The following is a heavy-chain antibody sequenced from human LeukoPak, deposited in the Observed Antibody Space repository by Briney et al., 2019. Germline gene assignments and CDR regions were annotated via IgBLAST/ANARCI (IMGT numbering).Heavy chain of an antibody. V-gene: IGHV3-23*01. CDR3: AKDHGGRYSLRYFDY. CDR1: GFTFSSYD. D-gene: IGHD1-26*01. CDR2: ISGSGGST. Sequence: PGGSLRLSCAASGFTFSSYDMSWVRQAPGKGLEWVSGISGSGGSTYYADSVKGRFTITRDNSKNTLYLQMKSLRAEDTAVYYCAKDHGGRYSLRYFDYWGQGNLVTVSS. J-gene: IGHJ4*02.